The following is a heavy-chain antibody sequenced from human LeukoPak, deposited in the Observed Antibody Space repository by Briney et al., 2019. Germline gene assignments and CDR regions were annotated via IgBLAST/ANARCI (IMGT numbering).Heavy chain of an antibody. CDR3: ARGPYGDYSSWFDP. CDR2: INPSGGST. J-gene: IGHJ5*02. CDR1: GYTFTSYY. D-gene: IGHD3-16*01. Sequence: ASVNVSCKASGYTFTSYYLHWVRQAPGQGLEWMGIINPSGGSTRYAQKFQGRVTMTRDTSTSTVYMELSSLRSEDTALYYCARGPYGDYSSWFDPWGQGTLVTVSS. V-gene: IGHV1-46*01.